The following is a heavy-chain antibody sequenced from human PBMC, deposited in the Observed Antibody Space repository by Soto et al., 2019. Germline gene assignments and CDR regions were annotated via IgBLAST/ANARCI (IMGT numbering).Heavy chain of an antibody. CDR3: AKDSRSGSYGHFDY. Sequence: QVQLVESGGGVVQPGRSLRLSCAASGFTFSSYGMHWVRQAPGKGLEWVAVISDDGSNKYYADSVKGRFTISRDNSKNTLYLQMNSLRAEDTAVYYCAKDSRSGSYGHFDYWGQGTLVTVSS. D-gene: IGHD3-3*01. J-gene: IGHJ4*02. V-gene: IGHV3-30*18. CDR2: ISDDGSNK. CDR1: GFTFSSYG.